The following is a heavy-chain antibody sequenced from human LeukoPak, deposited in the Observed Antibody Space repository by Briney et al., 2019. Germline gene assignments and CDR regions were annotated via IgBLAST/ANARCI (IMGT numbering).Heavy chain of an antibody. CDR1: GGSVSSYY. V-gene: IGHV4-4*09. D-gene: IGHD3-22*01. CDR3: ARLVAYYDSSGYDIFFDY. Sequence: SETLSLTCTVSGGSVSSYYWSWIRQPPGKGLEWIGYIYTSGSTNYNPSPKSRVTISVDTSKNQFSLKLSSVTAADTAVYYCARLVAYYDSSGYDIFFDYWGQGTLVTVSS. CDR2: IYTSGST. J-gene: IGHJ4*02.